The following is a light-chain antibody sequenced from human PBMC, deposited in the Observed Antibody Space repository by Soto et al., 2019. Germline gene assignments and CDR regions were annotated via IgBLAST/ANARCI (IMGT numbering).Light chain of an antibody. J-gene: IGKJ1*01. CDR1: QSVSSSY. CDR3: QQYGSSRT. CDR2: GAS. V-gene: IGKV3-20*01. Sequence: EIVLTQSPATLSLSQGERATLFSSASQSVSSSYLTWYQQKPGQAPRLLIYGASSRATGIPDRFSGSGSGTDFTLTISRLEPEDFAVYYRQQYGSSRTFGQGTKVDIK.